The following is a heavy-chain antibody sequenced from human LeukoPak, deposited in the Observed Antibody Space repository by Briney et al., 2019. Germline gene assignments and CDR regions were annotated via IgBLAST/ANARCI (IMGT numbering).Heavy chain of an antibody. CDR1: GFTVSSNY. D-gene: IGHD3-22*01. CDR2: IYSGGST. Sequence: GGSLRLSCAASGFTVSSNYMSWVRQAPGKGLEWVSVIYSGGSTYYADSVKGRFTISRHNSKNTLYLQMNSLRAEDTAVYYCATSTMIVVTDYYYYCMDVWGQGTTVTVSS. V-gene: IGHV3-53*04. CDR3: ATSTMIVVTDYYYYCMDV. J-gene: IGHJ6*02.